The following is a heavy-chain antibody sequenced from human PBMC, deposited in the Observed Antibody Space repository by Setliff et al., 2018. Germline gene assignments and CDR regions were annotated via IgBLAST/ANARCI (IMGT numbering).Heavy chain of an antibody. CDR2: IYTSGSS. V-gene: IGHV4-59*01. CDR1: GGSISSYY. J-gene: IGHJ5*02. CDR3: ARAAKYDSSGYYGFWFDP. Sequence: NPSETLSLTCTVSGGSISSYYWSWIRQPPWKGLEWIGYIYTSGSSNYNPSLKSRVTISVDTSKNQFSLRLSSVTAADTAVYYCARAAKYDSSGYYGFWFDPWGQGNLVTVSS. D-gene: IGHD3-22*01.